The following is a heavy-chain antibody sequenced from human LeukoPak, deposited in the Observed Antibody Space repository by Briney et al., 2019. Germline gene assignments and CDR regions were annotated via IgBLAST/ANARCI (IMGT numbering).Heavy chain of an antibody. D-gene: IGHD3-9*01. CDR3: ARDPYFDWLLGVRYGMDV. CDR1: GGSISSSSYY. J-gene: IGHJ6*02. Sequence: ASQTLSLACTVSGGSISSSSYYWGWIRQPPGKGLEWIGSIYYSGSTYYNPSLKSRVTISVDTSKNQFSLKLSSVTAADTAVYYCARDPYFDWLLGVRYGMDVWGQGTTVTVSS. V-gene: IGHV4-39*07. CDR2: IYYSGST.